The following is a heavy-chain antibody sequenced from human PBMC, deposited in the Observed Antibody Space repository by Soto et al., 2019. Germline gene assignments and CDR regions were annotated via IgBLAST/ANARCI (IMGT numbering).Heavy chain of an antibody. CDR1: GGSISSSSYY. J-gene: IGHJ3*02. CDR3: ARQARVPPFAGAFDI. D-gene: IGHD3-10*01. Sequence: PSETLSLTCTVSGGSISSSSYYWGWIRQPPGKGLEWIGSIYYSGSTYYNPSLKSRVTISVDTSKNQFSLKLSSVTAADTAVYYGARQARVPPFAGAFDIWGQGTMVTVSS. CDR2: IYYSGST. V-gene: IGHV4-39*01.